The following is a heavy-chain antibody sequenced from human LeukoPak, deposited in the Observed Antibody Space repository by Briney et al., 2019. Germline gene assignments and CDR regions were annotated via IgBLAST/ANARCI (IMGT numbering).Heavy chain of an antibody. CDR2: IYPSVRT. V-gene: IGHV4-4*09. CDR3: ARQYTGSYRHFAS. Sequence: SETLSLTCTVSGGSLNSDYWNWIRQPPGKGLEWVGYIYPSVRTTYNPSLKSRGTFSIDTSKKQLSLRLTSVTAADTAVYYCARQYTGSYRHFASWGQGPRVTVS. J-gene: IGHJ4*02. CDR1: GGSLNSDY. D-gene: IGHD1-26*01.